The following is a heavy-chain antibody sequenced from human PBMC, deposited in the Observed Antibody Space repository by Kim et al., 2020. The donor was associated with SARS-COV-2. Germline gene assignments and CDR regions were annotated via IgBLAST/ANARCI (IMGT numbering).Heavy chain of an antibody. Sequence: GGSLRLSCAASGVTFSSYWRHWVRQAPGKGLVWVSRINSDGSSTSYADSVKGRFTISRDNAKNTLYLQMNSLRAEDTAVYYWARDGPAASIYLDYWGQGTLLTVSS. J-gene: IGHJ4*02. CDR2: INSDGSST. CDR3: ARDGPAASIYLDY. CDR1: GVTFSSYW. D-gene: IGHD2-2*01. V-gene: IGHV3-74*01.